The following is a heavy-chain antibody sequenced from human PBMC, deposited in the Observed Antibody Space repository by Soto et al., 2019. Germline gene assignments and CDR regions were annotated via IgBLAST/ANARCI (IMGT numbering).Heavy chain of an antibody. CDR1: GGSISSGGYY. CDR2: IYYTGNT. J-gene: IGHJ4*02. Sequence: QVQLQESGPGLVKPSQTLSLTRTVSGGSISSGGYYWSWIRQHPEKGLGWIGCIYYTGNTYNNRSLHRGVTVSVDTSKNQFSLKLISVTAADTVVYYCASDGQWLKRGFDSCCQGTLVTVSS. V-gene: IGHV4-31*03. CDR3: ASDGQWLKRGFDS. D-gene: IGHD3-22*01.